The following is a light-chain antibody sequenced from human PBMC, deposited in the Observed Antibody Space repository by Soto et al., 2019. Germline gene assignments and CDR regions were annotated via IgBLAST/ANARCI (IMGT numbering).Light chain of an antibody. CDR3: QQYYRPWT. V-gene: IGKV4-1*01. J-gene: IGKJ1*01. Sequence: DIVMTQSPDSLAVSLGERATINCKSSQSVLYSSNNKNYLAWYQQKPGQPPKLLIYWASTRESGVPDRFSGSGSGTAFTLTISSLQAEDVAVYYCQQYYRPWTFGQGTKVEIK. CDR2: WAS. CDR1: QSVLYSSNNKNY.